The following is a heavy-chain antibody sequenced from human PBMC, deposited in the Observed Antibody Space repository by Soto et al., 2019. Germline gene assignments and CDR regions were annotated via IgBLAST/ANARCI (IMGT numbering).Heavy chain of an antibody. CDR2: TRNKGNSYTA. D-gene: IGHD1-1*01. J-gene: IGHJ4*02. CDR1: GFTFSDHY. CDR3: ARVLQIWDGWNDAYYFDY. Sequence: HPGGSLRLSCAASGFTFSDHYMDWVRQAPGKGLEWVGRTRNKGNSYTAEYAASVKGRFTISRDDSKNSLYLQMNSLKTEDTALYYCARVLQIWDGWNDAYYFDYWGQGTLVTVSS. V-gene: IGHV3-72*01.